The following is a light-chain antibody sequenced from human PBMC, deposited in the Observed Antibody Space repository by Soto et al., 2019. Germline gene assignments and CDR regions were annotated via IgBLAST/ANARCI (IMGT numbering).Light chain of an antibody. CDR3: LQYNHWPPWT. CDR2: GAS. Sequence: EIVMTQSPATLSVSPGERATLSCRASQSISVNLAWYQQRPGQAPRLLIYGASTRATGTPARFSARGAGTEFTLTISSLPSEDFAVYYCLQYNHWPPWTFGQGTKVEIK. CDR1: QSISVN. J-gene: IGKJ1*01. V-gene: IGKV3-15*01.